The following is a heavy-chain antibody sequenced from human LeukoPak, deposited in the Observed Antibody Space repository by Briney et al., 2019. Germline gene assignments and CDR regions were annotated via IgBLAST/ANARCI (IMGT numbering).Heavy chain of an antibody. CDR2: ISYDGSNK. J-gene: IGHJ4*02. D-gene: IGHD5-18*01. CDR3: AKSGSGYSYGLDY. CDR1: GFTFSSYG. V-gene: IGHV3-30*18. Sequence: GGSLRLSCAASGFTFSSYGMHWVRQAPGKGLEWVAVISYDGSNKYYADSVKGRFTIPRDNSKNTLYLQMNSLRAEDTAVYYCAKSGSGYSYGLDYWGQGTLVTVSS.